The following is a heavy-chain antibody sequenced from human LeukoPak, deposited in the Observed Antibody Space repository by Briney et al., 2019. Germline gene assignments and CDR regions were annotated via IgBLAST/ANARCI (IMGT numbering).Heavy chain of an antibody. D-gene: IGHD3-10*02. V-gene: IGHV3-23*01. J-gene: IGHJ6*04. CDR3: AELGITMIGGV. CDR2: ISGSGVRT. CDR1: GFTFSSYA. Sequence: GGSLRLSCAASGFTFSSYAMSWVRQAPGEGLEGVSHISGSGVRTYYADSVKGRFTISRDNAKNSLYLQMNSLRAEDTAVYYCAELGITMIGGVWGKGTTVTISS.